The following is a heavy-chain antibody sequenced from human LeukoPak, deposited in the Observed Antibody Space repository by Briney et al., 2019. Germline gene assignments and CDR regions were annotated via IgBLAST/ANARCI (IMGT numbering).Heavy chain of an antibody. CDR1: GFTFSSYS. V-gene: IGHV3-21*01. J-gene: IGHJ4*02. D-gene: IGHD5-18*01. CDR3: ARGGTRGYSYGSFDY. Sequence: PGGSLRLSCAASGFTFSSYSMNWVRQAPGKGLEWVSSISSSSSYIYYADSVKGRFTISRDNPKNSLYLQMNSLRAEDTAVYYCARGGTRGYSYGSFDYWGQGTLVTVSS. CDR2: ISSSSSYI.